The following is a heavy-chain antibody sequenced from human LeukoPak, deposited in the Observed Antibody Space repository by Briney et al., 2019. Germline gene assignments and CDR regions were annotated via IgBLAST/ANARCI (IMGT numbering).Heavy chain of an antibody. CDR2: ISSSGGSA. V-gene: IGHV3-23*01. CDR3: AKDLGSSSLLIDY. Sequence: GGSLRLSCAASGFTFASFAMSWVRRAPWKGLEWVSSISSSGGSAYYADSVKGRFTISRDNAKNSLYLQMNSLRAEDTAVYYCAKDLGSSSLLIDYWGQGTLVTVSS. CDR1: GFTFASFA. J-gene: IGHJ4*02. D-gene: IGHD6-13*01.